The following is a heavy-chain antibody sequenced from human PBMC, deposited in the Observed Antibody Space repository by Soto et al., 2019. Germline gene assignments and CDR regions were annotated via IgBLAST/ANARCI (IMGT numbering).Heavy chain of an antibody. Sequence: SGGSIRSGSHYWSWIRQHPGKGLEWIGYIYYSGSTYYNPSLKSRITISISTSKNQFSLKLTSVTAADTAVYYCAREGGDGIDYWGQGTLVTVSS. V-gene: IGHV4-31*02. CDR2: IYYSGST. J-gene: IGHJ4*02. CDR1: GGSIRSGSHY. D-gene: IGHD3-16*01. CDR3: AREGGDGIDY.